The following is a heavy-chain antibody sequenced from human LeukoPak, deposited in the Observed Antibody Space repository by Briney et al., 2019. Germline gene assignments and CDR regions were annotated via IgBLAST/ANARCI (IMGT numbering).Heavy chain of an antibody. CDR1: GGSFSGYY. Sequence: PSETLSLTCAVYGGSFSGYYWSRIRQPPGKGLEWIGEINHSGSTNYNPSLKSRVTISVDTSKNQFSLRLSSVTAADTAVYYCARGRTVQLWQYYYYYMDVWGKGTTVTVSS. CDR3: ARGRTVQLWQYYYYYMDV. D-gene: IGHD5-18*01. V-gene: IGHV4-34*01. J-gene: IGHJ6*03. CDR2: INHSGST.